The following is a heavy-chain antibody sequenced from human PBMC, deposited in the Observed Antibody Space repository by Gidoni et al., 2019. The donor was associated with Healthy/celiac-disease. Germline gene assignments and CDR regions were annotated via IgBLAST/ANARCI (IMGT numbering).Heavy chain of an antibody. CDR2: ISSSSSTI. D-gene: IGHD6-19*01. Sequence: EVQLVESGGGLVQPGGSLRLSCAASGFTFSSYSMNWVRQAPVKGLEWVSYISSSSSTIYYADSVKGRFTISRDNAKNSLYLQMNSLRDEDTAVYYCARDSVAVAGRIFDYWGQGTLVTVSS. V-gene: IGHV3-48*02. J-gene: IGHJ4*02. CDR1: GFTFSSYS. CDR3: ARDSVAVAGRIFDY.